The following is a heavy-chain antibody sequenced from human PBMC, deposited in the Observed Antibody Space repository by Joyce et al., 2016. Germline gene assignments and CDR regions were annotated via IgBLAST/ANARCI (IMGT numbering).Heavy chain of an antibody. V-gene: IGHV3-48*02. Sequence: EVQLVESGGGLVQPGGSLRLSCAASGFTFSSYSMNWVRQAPGKRLEWVSYISSSTRTSTIYYADSVKGRFTMSRDNAKNSLYLQMNSLRDEDTDVYYCARSRSNSFYYYYYYMDVWGKGTTVTVSS. D-gene: IGHD4-23*01. CDR1: GFTFSSYS. CDR2: ISSSTRTSTI. CDR3: ARSRSNSFYYYYYYMDV. J-gene: IGHJ6*03.